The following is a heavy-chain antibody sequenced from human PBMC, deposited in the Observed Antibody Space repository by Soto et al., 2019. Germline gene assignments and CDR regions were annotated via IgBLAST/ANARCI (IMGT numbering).Heavy chain of an antibody. CDR2: ISSSSSYI. J-gene: IGHJ3*02. D-gene: IGHD6-19*01. Sequence: VQLVESGGGLVKPGGSLRLSCAASGFTFSSYSMNWVRQAPGKGLEWVSSISSSSSYIYYADSVKGRFTISRDNAKNSLYLQMNSLRAEDTAVYYCARAFSGSAPDDAFDIWGQGTMVTVSS. CDR3: ARAFSGSAPDDAFDI. CDR1: GFTFSSYS. V-gene: IGHV3-21*01.